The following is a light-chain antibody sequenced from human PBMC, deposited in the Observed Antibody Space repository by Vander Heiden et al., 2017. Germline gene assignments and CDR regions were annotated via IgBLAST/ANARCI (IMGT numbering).Light chain of an antibody. CDR1: QSISSY. Sequence: PQPPSFLSASAGDRVTITCRASQSISSYLNWYQQKPGKAPKLLIYAASSLQSGVPSRFSGSGSGTDFTLTISCLQSEDFATYYCQQCYSTPWTFGQGTKVEIK. J-gene: IGKJ1*01. CDR2: AAS. V-gene: IGKV1-39*01. CDR3: QQCYSTPWT.